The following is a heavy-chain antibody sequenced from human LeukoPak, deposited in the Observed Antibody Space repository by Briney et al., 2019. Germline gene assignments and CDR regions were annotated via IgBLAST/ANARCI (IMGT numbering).Heavy chain of an antibody. CDR3: AADSSSYYYTHY. CDR1: GFTFTSSA. J-gene: IGHJ4*02. CDR2: IVVGSGKT. V-gene: IGHV1-58*01. D-gene: IGHD6-13*01. Sequence: SVKVSCKASGFTFTSSAVQWVRQARGQRLEWIGWIVVGSGKTNYAQKFQERVTITRDMSTSTAYMDLSSLRSEDTAMYYCAADSSSYYYTHYWGQGALVTVSS.